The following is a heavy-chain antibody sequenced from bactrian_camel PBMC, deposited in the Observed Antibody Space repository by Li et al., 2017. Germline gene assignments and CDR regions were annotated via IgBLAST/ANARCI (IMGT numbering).Heavy chain of an antibody. D-gene: IGHD6*01. Sequence: VQLVESGGGLVQLGGSLRLSCAASGFTFRIADMSWIRQAPGKGLEWVSTINGGGGSAYYADSVKGRFTISRDNAENTLYLQMNSLKPEDTAMYYCAASTFYGGNWLAGAMYNYWGQGTQVTVS. V-gene: IGHV3S40*01. J-gene: IGHJ4*01. CDR1: GFTFRIAD. CDR2: INGGGGSA. CDR3: AASTFYGGNWLAGAMYNY.